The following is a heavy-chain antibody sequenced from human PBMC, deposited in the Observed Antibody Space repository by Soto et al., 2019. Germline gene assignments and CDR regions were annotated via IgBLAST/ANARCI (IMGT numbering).Heavy chain of an antibody. D-gene: IGHD2-2*01. V-gene: IGHV5-10-1*01. CDR3: ARHYTSPNDGFDI. CDR2: IDPSDSHT. Sequence: GESLKISCQGSGYFFPSYWISWVRQMPGKGLEWMGRIDPSDSHTNYNPSFQGHVSISADKSTRSAFLQWSSLQASDTAIYYCARHYTSPNDGFDIWGQGTMVTVSS. CDR1: GYFFPSYW. J-gene: IGHJ3*02.